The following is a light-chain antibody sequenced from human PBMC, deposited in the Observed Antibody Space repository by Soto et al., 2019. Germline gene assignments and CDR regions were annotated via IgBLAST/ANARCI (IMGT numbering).Light chain of an antibody. CDR2: GTS. J-gene: IGKJ2*01. CDR1: QNISSTY. V-gene: IGKV3-20*01. CDR3: QQYGDSPRT. Sequence: EIVLTQSPGTLSLSPGERATLSCRASQNISSTYLAWYQQKPGQAPRLLIYGTSTRATAIPDRFSGSGSGTDFTLTINRLESEDFAVYYCQQYGDSPRTFGQGTKLEIK.